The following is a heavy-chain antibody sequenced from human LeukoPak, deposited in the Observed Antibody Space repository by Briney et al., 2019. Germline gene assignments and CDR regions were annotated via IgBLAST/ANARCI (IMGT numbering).Heavy chain of an antibody. D-gene: IGHD2-15*01. CDR3: ARSVVAATETFDY. Sequence: GGSLRLSCAASGFTFSDYYMSWIRQAPGKGLEWVSYISSSGSTIYYADSVKGRFTISRDNAKNSLYLQMNSLRAEDTAVYYCARSVVAATETFDYWGQGTLVTVSS. CDR2: ISSSGSTI. J-gene: IGHJ4*02. CDR1: GFTFSDYY. V-gene: IGHV3-11*04.